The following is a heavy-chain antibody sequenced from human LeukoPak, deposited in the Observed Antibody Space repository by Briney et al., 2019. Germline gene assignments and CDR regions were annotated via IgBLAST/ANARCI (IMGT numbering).Heavy chain of an antibody. V-gene: IGHV3-48*03. CDR2: ISSSGSTI. D-gene: IGHD6-13*01. Sequence: PGGSLRLSCAASGFTFSSYEMNWVRQAPGKGLEWVSYISSSGSTIYYADSVKGRFTISRDNAKNTLYLQMNSLRAEDTAVYYCASVGRYSSSWIGPSDYWGQGTLVTVSS. CDR1: GFTFSSYE. J-gene: IGHJ4*02. CDR3: ASVGRYSSSWIGPSDY.